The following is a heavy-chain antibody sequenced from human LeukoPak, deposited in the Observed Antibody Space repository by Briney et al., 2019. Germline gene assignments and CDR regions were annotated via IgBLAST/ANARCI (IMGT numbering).Heavy chain of an antibody. CDR1: AGSIRSYY. CDR2: INHSGST. CDR3: ARGTVLAASGTGFHYDY. D-gene: IGHD6-13*01. V-gene: IGHV4-34*01. J-gene: IGHJ4*02. Sequence: SETLSLTCTVSAGSIRSYYWSWIRQPPGKGLEWLGKINHSGSTNYNPSLKSRLTISVDTSKNQFSLKLSSVSAADTAVYYCARGTVLAASGTGFHYDYWGQGTLVTVSS.